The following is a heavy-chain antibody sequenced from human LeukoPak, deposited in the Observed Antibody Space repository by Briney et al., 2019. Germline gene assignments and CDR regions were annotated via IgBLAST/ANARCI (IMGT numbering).Heavy chain of an antibody. CDR1: GFTFSNFG. CDR3: AAQPCSVGRCYLDY. J-gene: IGHJ4*02. CDR2: ISHHGSDQ. Sequence: GGSLRLSCVTSGFTFSNFGMYWVRQTPGKGLEWVAVISHHGSDQFYADSVKGRFTISRDNSKNTLFLQMNSLGAEDTAVYYCAAQPCSVGRCYLDYWGQGTLVTVSS. V-gene: IGHV3-30*19. D-gene: IGHD2-15*01.